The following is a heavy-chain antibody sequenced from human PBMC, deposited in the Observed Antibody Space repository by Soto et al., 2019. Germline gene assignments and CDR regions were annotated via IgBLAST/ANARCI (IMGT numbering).Heavy chain of an antibody. CDR3: ARRVGYGYGDPRGMDL. CDR2: IYPGDSDT. CDR1: GYSFTSYW. J-gene: IGHJ6*02. D-gene: IGHD4-17*01. Sequence: GESLKISCKGSGYSFTSYWIGWVRQMPGEGLEWMGIIYPGDSDTRYSPSFQGQVTISADKSISTAYLQWSSLKASDTAMYYCARRVGYGYGDPRGMDLWGQGTTVTVSS. V-gene: IGHV5-51*01.